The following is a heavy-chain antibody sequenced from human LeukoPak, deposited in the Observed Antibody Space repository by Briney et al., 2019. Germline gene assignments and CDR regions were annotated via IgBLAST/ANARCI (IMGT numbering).Heavy chain of an antibody. CDR2: FDPEDGET. CDR1: GYTLTELP. Sequence: GASVKVSCKVSGYTLTELPMHWVRQAPGNGLEWMGGFDPEDGETIYAQKFQGRVTMTEDTSTDTAYMELSSLRSEDTAVYYCATSPPHILADLYYYYGMDVWGQGTTVTVSS. CDR3: ATSPPHILADLYYYYGMDV. D-gene: IGHD2-21*01. V-gene: IGHV1-24*01. J-gene: IGHJ6*02.